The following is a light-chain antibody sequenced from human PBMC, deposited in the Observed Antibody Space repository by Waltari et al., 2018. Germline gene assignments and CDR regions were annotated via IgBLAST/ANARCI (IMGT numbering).Light chain of an antibody. V-gene: IGLV2-14*01. J-gene: IGLJ2*01. CDR2: EVS. Sequence: QSALTQPASVSGSPGQSITISCTGTSSDVGGYNYVSWYQQHPGKAPKLMFYEVSNRPSGVSNRFCGAKCGNTASLTISGLQAEDEADYYCSSYTSSSTLVFGGGTKLTVL. CDR3: SSYTSSSTLV. CDR1: SSDVGGYNY.